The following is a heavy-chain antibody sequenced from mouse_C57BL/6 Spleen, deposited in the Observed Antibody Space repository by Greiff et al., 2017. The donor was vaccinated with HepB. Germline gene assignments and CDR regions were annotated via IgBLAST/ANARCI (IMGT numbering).Heavy chain of an antibody. CDR2: IDPSDSYT. Sequence: VQLQQPGAELVRPGTSVKLSCKASGYTFPSYWMHWVKQRPGQGLEWIGVIDPSDSYTNYNQKFKGKATLTVDTSSSTAYMQLSSLTSEDSAVYYCARNPAWFAYWGQGTLVTVSA. CDR1: GYTFPSYW. V-gene: IGHV1-59*01. CDR3: ARNPAWFAY. J-gene: IGHJ3*01.